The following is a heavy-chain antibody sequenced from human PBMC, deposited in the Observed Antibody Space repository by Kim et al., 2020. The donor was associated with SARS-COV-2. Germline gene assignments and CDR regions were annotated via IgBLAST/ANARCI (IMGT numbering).Heavy chain of an antibody. CDR1: GGSISSSSYY. Sequence: SETLSLTCTVSGGSISSSSYYWGWIRQPPGKGLEWIGSIYYSGSTYYNPSLKSRVTISVDTSKNQFSLKLSSVTAADTAVYYCARHWGRQQPVFDYWGQG. V-gene: IGHV4-39*01. D-gene: IGHD6-13*01. CDR2: IYYSGST. CDR3: ARHWGRQQPVFDY. J-gene: IGHJ4*02.